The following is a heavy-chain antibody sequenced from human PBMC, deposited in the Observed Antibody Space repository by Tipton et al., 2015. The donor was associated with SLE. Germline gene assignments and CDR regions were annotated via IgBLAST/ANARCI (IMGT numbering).Heavy chain of an antibody. Sequence: TLSLTCSVSGGSISNLYWSWIRQPPGKPLEWIGYVYYGGSTKYNPSLKSRVTISVDTSKNQFSLRLGSVTAADTAMYYCASRFCSSFTCSGAFDYWGQGTLFTVSS. CDR3: ASRFCSSFTCSGAFDY. J-gene: IGHJ4*02. CDR1: GGSISNLY. V-gene: IGHV4-59*11. CDR2: VYYGGST. D-gene: IGHD2-15*01.